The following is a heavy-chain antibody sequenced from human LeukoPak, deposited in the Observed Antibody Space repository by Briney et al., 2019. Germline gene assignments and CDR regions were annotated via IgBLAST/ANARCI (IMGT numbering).Heavy chain of an antibody. Sequence: TGGSLRLSCAASGFTFSSYWMSWVRQAPGKGLEWVANIKQDGSEQYYVDPVKGRFTISRDNAKNSLFLQMNSLRAEDTAVYYCARDPLYSAMLYIDYWGQGTLVTVSS. J-gene: IGHJ4*02. CDR3: ARDPLYSAMLYIDY. CDR2: IKQDGSEQ. CDR1: GFTFSSYW. V-gene: IGHV3-7*01. D-gene: IGHD5-18*01.